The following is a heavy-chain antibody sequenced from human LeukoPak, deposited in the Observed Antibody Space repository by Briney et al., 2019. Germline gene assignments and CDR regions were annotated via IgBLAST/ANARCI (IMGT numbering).Heavy chain of an antibody. V-gene: IGHV4-39*07. D-gene: IGHD2-21*02. J-gene: IGHJ4*02. CDR1: GGSISSSSYY. CDR3: ARRGPAYCGGDCWGYDY. CDR2: IYYSGST. Sequence: SETLSLTCTVSGGSISSSSYYWGWIRQPPGKGLEWIGSIYYSGSTYYNPSLKSRVTISVDTSKNQFSLKLSSVTAADTAVYYCARRGPAYCGGDCWGYDYWGQGTLVTVSS.